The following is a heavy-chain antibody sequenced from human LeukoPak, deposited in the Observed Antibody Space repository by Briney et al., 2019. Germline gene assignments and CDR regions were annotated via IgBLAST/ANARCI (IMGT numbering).Heavy chain of an antibody. CDR3: ARGPGGTTDNFDY. CDR2: MYSRGST. J-gene: IGHJ4*02. Sequence: SETLSLTCTVSGGSISTTSYYWGWIRQSPGMGLECLGYMYSRGSTFDNPSLKSRVTISVDISKNQFSLRLTSMTAADMAIYYCARGPGGTTDNFDYWGQGTLVTVSS. D-gene: IGHD4-17*01. CDR1: GGSISTTSYY. V-gene: IGHV4-39*07.